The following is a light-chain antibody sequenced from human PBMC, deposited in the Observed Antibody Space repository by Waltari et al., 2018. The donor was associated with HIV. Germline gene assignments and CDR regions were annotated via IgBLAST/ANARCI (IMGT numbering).Light chain of an antibody. CDR3: SSYTSSSTL. CDR1: SSDVGGYNY. CDR2: EVS. Sequence: QSALTQPASVSGSPGQSITISCTGTSSDVGGYNYVSWYQQPPGKAPKLMIYEVSNRPSGVSNRFPGSKSGNTASLTSSGLQAEDEADYYCSSYTSSSTLFGGGTKLTVL. V-gene: IGLV2-14*01. J-gene: IGLJ2*01.